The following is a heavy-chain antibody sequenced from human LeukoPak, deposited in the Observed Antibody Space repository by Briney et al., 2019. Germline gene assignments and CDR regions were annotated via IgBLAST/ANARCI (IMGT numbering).Heavy chain of an antibody. CDR1: GFTFSSYG. J-gene: IGHJ3*02. CDR3: ARNQDYGVYNSVGAFDI. Sequence: PGRSLRLSCAASGFTFSSYGMHWVRQAPGKGLEWVAVIWYDGSNKYYADSVKGRFTISRDNSKNTLYLQMNSLRDEDTAVYYCARNQDYGVYNSVGAFDIWGQGTMVTVSS. D-gene: IGHD4-17*01. CDR2: IWYDGSNK. V-gene: IGHV3-33*01.